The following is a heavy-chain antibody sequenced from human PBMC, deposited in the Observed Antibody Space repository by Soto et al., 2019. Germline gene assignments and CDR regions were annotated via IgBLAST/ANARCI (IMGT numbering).Heavy chain of an antibody. Sequence: VQLLESGGGLVQPGGSLRLSCAASGFTFSSYAMSWVRQAPGKGLEWVSAISGSGGSTYYADSVKGRFTISRDNSKNTLYLQMNSLRAEDTAVYYCAKEGYDILTGYYNGLVDWGQGTLVTVSS. V-gene: IGHV3-23*01. J-gene: IGHJ4*02. CDR1: GFTFSSYA. D-gene: IGHD3-9*01. CDR3: AKEGYDILTGYYNGLVD. CDR2: ISGSGGST.